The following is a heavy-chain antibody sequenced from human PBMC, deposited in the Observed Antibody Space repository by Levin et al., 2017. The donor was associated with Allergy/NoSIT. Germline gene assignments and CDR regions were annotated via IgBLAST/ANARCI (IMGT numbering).Heavy chain of an antibody. CDR2: INWNGGST. J-gene: IGHJ4*02. CDR1: GFTFDDYG. CDR3: ARDYDILTGQPYYFDY. Sequence: PGGSLRLSCAASGFTFDDYGMSWVRQAPGKGLEWVSGINWNGGSTGYADSVKGRFTISRDNAKNSLYLQMNSLRAEDTALYYCARDYDILTGQPYYFDYWGQGTLVTVSS. D-gene: IGHD3-9*01. V-gene: IGHV3-20*04.